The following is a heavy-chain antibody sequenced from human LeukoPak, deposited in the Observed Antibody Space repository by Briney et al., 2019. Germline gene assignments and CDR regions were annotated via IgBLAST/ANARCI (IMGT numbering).Heavy chain of an antibody. J-gene: IGHJ4*02. CDR2: ISGSGGST. Sequence: GGPLRLSCAASGFTFSSYAMSWVRQAPGKGLEWVSAISGSGGSTYYADSVKGQFTISRDNSKNTLYMQMNSLRAEDTAVYYCAKTTKNWGSGNYFDYWGQGTLVTVPS. V-gene: IGHV3-23*01. CDR3: AKTTKNWGSGNYFDY. D-gene: IGHD7-27*01. CDR1: GFTFSSYA.